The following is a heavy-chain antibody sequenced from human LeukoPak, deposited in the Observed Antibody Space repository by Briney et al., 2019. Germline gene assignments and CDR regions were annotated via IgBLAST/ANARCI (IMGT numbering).Heavy chain of an antibody. CDR1: GFSFTSYG. D-gene: IGHD4-23*01. V-gene: IGHV3-33*01. CDR3: ASVSESGNSDY. CDR2: IWYNGTNK. Sequence: GRSLRLSCAASGFSFTSYGMHWVRQAPGKGLEWVAVIWYNGTNKYYADSVKGRFTISRDTSNNMLYLQMNSLRAEDTAVYYCASVSESGNSDYWGQGTLVTVSS. J-gene: IGHJ4*02.